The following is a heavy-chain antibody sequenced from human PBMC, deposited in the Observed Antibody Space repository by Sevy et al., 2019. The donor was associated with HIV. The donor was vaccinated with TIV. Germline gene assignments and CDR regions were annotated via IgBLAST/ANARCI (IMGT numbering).Heavy chain of an antibody. V-gene: IGHV3-15*07. CDR2: IKSKTDGGTT. CDR1: GFTFSNAW. D-gene: IGHD6-13*01. CDR3: TTGEDVYSSSWHPHYYYGMDV. Sequence: GGSLRLSCAASGFTFSNAWMNWVRQAPGKGLEWVGRIKSKTDGGTTDYAAPVKGRFTISRDDSKNTLYLQMNSLKTEETAGYYCTTGEDVYSSSWHPHYYYGMDVWGQGTTVTVSS. J-gene: IGHJ6*02.